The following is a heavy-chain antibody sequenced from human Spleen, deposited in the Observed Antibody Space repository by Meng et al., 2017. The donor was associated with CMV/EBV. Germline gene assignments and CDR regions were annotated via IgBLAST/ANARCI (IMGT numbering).Heavy chain of an antibody. CDR3: VRDWPSGFWTGYSFAGYNHTYDMDV. Sequence: SETLSLTCTVSGGSIRRNNYYWGWIRQPPGKGLEWLGSIYHSGSTYYNPSLKSRVTISVDTSKNQFSLTLSSVTAADTAVYYCVRDWPSGFWTGYSFAGYNHTYDMDVWGQGTTVTVSS. CDR1: GGSIRRNNYY. J-gene: IGHJ6*02. D-gene: IGHD3/OR15-3a*01. V-gene: IGHV4-39*07. CDR2: IYHSGST.